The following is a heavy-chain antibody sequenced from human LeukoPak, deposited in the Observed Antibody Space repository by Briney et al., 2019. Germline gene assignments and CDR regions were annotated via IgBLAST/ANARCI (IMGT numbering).Heavy chain of an antibody. CDR3: ARVTGPHAFDI. D-gene: IGHD3-9*01. Sequence: SETLSLTCTVSGYSISSGYYWGWIRQPPGKGLEWIGSIYRSGSTYYNPSLKSRVTISVDTSKNHFSLKLSSVTAADTAVYYCARVTGPHAFDIWGQGTMVTVSS. CDR1: GYSISSGYY. V-gene: IGHV4-38-2*02. J-gene: IGHJ3*02. CDR2: IYRSGST.